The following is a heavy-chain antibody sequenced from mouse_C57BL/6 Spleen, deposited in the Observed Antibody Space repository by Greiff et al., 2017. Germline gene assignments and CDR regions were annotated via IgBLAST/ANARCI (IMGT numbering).Heavy chain of an antibody. CDR1: GYSITSGYY. V-gene: IGHV3-6*01. CDR3: ARDRSWEGVFAY. Sequence: EVKLQESGPGLVKPSQSLSITCYVTGYSITSGYYWNWIRQFPGNKLEWMGYISYDGSNNYNPPLKNRISITRDTSKNQFFLKLHSVTTEDTATYYCARDRSWEGVFAYWGQGTLVTVSA. D-gene: IGHD4-1*01. J-gene: IGHJ3*01. CDR2: ISYDGSN.